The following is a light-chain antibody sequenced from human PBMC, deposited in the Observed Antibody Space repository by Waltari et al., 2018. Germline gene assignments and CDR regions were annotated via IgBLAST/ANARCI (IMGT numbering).Light chain of an antibody. CDR2: GAS. CDR1: QNVASN. CDR3: QQYNNWPPEDT. J-gene: IGKJ2*01. V-gene: IGKV3-15*01. Sequence: EIVMTQSPATLSVSPGERATPSCRASQNVASNLAWYQHNPGQAPRLLIYGASTRATDIPARFSGSGSGTEFTLTISSLQSEDFAIYYCQQYNNWPPEDTFGRGTKLEI.